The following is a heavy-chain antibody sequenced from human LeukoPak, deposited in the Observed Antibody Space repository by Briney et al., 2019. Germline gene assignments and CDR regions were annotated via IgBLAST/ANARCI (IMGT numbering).Heavy chain of an antibody. CDR2: TRNKADSFTT. V-gene: IGHV3-72*01. CDR3: AQRTAGSWYSFDY. Sequence: GGSLRLSCAASGFTFSDHHMDWVRQAPGKGLEWVGRTRNKADSFTTEYAASVKGRFTISRDDSKNSLYLQMNSLRAEDTAVYYCAQRTAGSWYSFDYWGQGTLVTASS. CDR1: GFTFSDHH. D-gene: IGHD1-14*01. J-gene: IGHJ4*02.